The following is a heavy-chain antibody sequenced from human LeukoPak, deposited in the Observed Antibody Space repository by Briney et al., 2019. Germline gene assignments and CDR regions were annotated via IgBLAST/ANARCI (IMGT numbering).Heavy chain of an antibody. CDR3: ARAGREYYDGSGSQSGGRRWAFDI. V-gene: IGHV4-34*01. J-gene: IGHJ3*02. CDR1: GGSFSGYY. CDR2: INHSGST. D-gene: IGHD3-10*01. Sequence: SEALSLTCAVYGGSFSGYYWSWIRQPPGKGLEWIGEINHSGSTNYNPSLKSRVTISVDTSKNQFSLTLSSVTPGDTAVYFCARAGREYYDGSGSQSGGRRWAFDIWSQGAMVTVSS.